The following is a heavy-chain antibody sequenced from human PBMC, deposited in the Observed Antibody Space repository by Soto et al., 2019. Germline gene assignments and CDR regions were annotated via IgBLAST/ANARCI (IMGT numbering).Heavy chain of an antibody. CDR1: GSISTYY. D-gene: IGHD6-13*01. CDR3: ARRYGSSFDY. J-gene: IGHJ4*02. CDR2: IYYIGRT. V-gene: IGHV4-59*08. Sequence: SETLSLTCTVGSISTYYWNCIRQPPGKGLEWIGYIYYIGRTNYNPSLKSRVTISVDTSKNQFSLKLNSVTAADTAVYYCARRYGSSFDYWGQGTLVTVSS.